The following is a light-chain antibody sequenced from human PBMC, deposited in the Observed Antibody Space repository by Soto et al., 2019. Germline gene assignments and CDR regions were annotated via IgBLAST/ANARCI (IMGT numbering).Light chain of an antibody. CDR2: AAS. Sequence: DLPMTQSPSSLSASVGDRVTITCRASQSISSYLTWYQQKPGKAPKLLIYAASSLQSGVPSRFSGSGSGTDFTLTTSSLQPEDFATYYCQQSYSTPIFGGGTKVEIK. V-gene: IGKV1-39*01. J-gene: IGKJ4*01. CDR3: QQSYSTPI. CDR1: QSISSY.